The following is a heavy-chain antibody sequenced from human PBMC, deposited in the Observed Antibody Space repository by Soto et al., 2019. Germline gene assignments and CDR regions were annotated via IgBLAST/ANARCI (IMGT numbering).Heavy chain of an antibody. J-gene: IGHJ4*02. V-gene: IGHV3-33*01. CDR1: GFTFSSYG. CDR2: IWYDGSNK. Sequence: VQLVESGGGVVQPGRSLRLSCAASGFTFSSYGMHWVRQAPGKGLEWVAVIWYDGSNKYYADSVKGRFTISRDNSKNTLYLQMNSLRAEDTAVYYCARDLRLSRERYFDYWGQGTLVTVSS. D-gene: IGHD6-25*01. CDR3: ARDLRLSRERYFDY.